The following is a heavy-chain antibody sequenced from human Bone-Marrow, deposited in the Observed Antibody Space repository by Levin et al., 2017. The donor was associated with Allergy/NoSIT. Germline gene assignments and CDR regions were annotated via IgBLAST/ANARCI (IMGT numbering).Heavy chain of an antibody. D-gene: IGHD2-21*01. J-gene: IGHJ4*02. V-gene: IGHV1-2*02. CDR1: GYTFTGHY. CDR2: INPNSGGT. CDR3: ARDLWETTIPGPGDY. Sequence: GESLKISCKAFGYTFTGHYLHWVRQAPGQGLEWMGWINPNSGGTNYAQKFQGRVTLTGDTSISTAYMELSGLRYDDTAVYYCARDLWETTIPGPGDYWGQGTLVTVSS.